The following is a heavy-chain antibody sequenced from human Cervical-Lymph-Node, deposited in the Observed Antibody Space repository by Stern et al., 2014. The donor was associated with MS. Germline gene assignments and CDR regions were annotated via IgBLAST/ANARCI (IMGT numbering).Heavy chain of an antibody. CDR1: GFTFSSYD. Sequence: EVQLVQSGGGLVQPGGSLRLSCAASGFTFSSYDMHWVRQATGTGLEWVSAISTAGDTYYPGAVKGRFTISRENAKNSLYLQMNSLRAGDTAVYYCARGNGYCSGGSCYSFDYWGQGTLVTVSS. D-gene: IGHD2-15*01. CDR3: ARGNGYCSGGSCYSFDY. V-gene: IGHV3-13*01. J-gene: IGHJ4*02. CDR2: ISTAGDT.